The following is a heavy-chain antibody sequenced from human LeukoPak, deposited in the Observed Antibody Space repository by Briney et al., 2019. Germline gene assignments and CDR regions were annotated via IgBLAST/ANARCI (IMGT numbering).Heavy chain of an antibody. V-gene: IGHV1-18*01. J-gene: IGHJ4*02. D-gene: IGHD6-19*01. Sequence: ASVKVSCKASGYTFTSYGISWVRQAPGQGLEWMGWISAYNGNTIYAQKLQGRVTMTTDTSTSTAYMELRSLRSDDAAVYYCASEEAVAGTRGYWGQGTLVTVSS. CDR1: GYTFTSYG. CDR3: ASEEAVAGTRGY. CDR2: ISAYNGNT.